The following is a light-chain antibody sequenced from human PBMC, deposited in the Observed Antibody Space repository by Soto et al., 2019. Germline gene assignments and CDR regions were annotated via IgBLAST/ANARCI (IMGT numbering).Light chain of an antibody. V-gene: IGLV2-14*03. CDR2: DVS. CDR1: SSVLGRYNY. J-gene: IGLJ1*01. Sequence: QSALTQPASVSGSPGQSIAISCTGASSVLGRYNYVSWYQQYLGKAPKLIIYDVSSRPSGVSNRFSGSKSGNTASLTISGLQAEDEADYYCSSYTSTTTEVFGTGTKVTVL. CDR3: SSYTSTTTEV.